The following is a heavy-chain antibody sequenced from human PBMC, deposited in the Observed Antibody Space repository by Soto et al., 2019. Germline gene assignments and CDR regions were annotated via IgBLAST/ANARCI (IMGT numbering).Heavy chain of an antibody. V-gene: IGHV3-30*04. J-gene: IGHJ6*02. D-gene: IGHD2-21*02. Sequence: VQLVESGGGVVQPGTSLRLSCVASGFIFSTNAMHWVRQAPGKGLEWVAAISYDGSNKYYTDSVKGRFTISRDNSKITLYLQMNSLRAEDTAVYHCARETAAVSYYHYGMDVWGQGTTVTVSS. CDR1: GFIFSTNA. CDR2: ISYDGSNK. CDR3: ARETAAVSYYHYGMDV.